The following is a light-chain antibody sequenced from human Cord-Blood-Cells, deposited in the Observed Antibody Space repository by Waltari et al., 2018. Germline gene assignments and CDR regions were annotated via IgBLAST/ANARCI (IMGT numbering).Light chain of an antibody. Sequence: DIVMTQSPLPLPVTPGEPASISLRSSQSRLHSNGYHYLLWYLQKPGQSPQLLIYFGANRAYGVADRFSGSGSGTDFTLKISRVEAEDVGVYYCMQDLQTPRTFGQGTKVEIK. CDR3: MQDLQTPRT. CDR2: FGA. V-gene: IGKV2-28*01. CDR1: QSRLHSNGYHY. J-gene: IGKJ1*01.